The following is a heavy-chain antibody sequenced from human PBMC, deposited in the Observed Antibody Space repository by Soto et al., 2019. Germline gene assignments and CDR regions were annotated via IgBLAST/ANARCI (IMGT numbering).Heavy chain of an antibody. CDR3: TTGYYYDSSPDY. J-gene: IGHJ4*02. V-gene: IGHV3-15*01. CDR1: GFTFSNAW. D-gene: IGHD3-22*01. CDR2: IKSKTDGGTT. Sequence: PGGSLRLSCAASGFTFSNAWMSWVRQAPGKGLEWVGRIKSKTDGGTTDYAAPVKGRFTISRDDSKNTLYLQMNSLKTEDTAVYYCTTGYYYDSSPDYWGQGTLVTVSS.